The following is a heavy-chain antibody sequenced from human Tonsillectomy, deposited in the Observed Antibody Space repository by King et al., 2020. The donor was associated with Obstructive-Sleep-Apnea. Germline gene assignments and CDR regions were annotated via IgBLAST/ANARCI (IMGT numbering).Heavy chain of an antibody. Sequence: VQLVESGGGVVQPGRSLRLSCAASGFTFSRYTMHWVRQAPGKRLEWVALISSDGSDKYYADSVKGRFTISRDNSKNTLYLQMNSLRAEDTAVYYCAKDRGYSYGYVDYYFDYWGQGTLVTVSS. J-gene: IGHJ4*02. CDR1: GFTFSRYT. D-gene: IGHD5-18*01. V-gene: IGHV3-30-3*01. CDR2: ISSDGSDK. CDR3: AKDRGYSYGYVDYYFDY.